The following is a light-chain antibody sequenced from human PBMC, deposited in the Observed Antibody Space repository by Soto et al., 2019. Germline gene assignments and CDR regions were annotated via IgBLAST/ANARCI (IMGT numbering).Light chain of an antibody. J-gene: IGKJ4*01. V-gene: IGKV1-8*01. Sequence: AIRMTQSPSSLSASTGDRVTITCRASQGISSYLAWYQQKPGKAPKLLIYAASTLQSGVPSRFSGSGSGTEFTLTISSLQPEDFATYYCQQFNSYPLTFGGGTKVDIK. CDR2: AAS. CDR1: QGISSY. CDR3: QQFNSYPLT.